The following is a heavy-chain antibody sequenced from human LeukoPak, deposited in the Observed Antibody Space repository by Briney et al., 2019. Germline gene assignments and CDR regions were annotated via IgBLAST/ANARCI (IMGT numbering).Heavy chain of an antibody. CDR2: IWYDGSNK. CDR1: GFTFSSYG. D-gene: IGHD3-10*01. Sequence: GRCLRLSCAASGFTFSSYGMHSVRQAPGKGLEWVAVIWYDGSNKYYADSVKGRFTISRDNSKNTLYLQMNSLRAEDTAVYYCARDFKERFGELSSSTYYYYGMDVWGQGTTVTVSS. V-gene: IGHV3-33*01. J-gene: IGHJ6*02. CDR3: ARDFKERFGELSSSTYYYYGMDV.